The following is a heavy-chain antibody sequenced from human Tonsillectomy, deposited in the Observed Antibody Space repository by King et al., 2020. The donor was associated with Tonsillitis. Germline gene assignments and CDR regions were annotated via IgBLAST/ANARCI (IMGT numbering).Heavy chain of an antibody. CDR3: AKRRIRVLVGASDY. Sequence: VQLVESGGGLVQPGGSLRLSCAASGFTFSSYAMSWVRQAPGKGLEWVSAISGSGGSTYYADSVKGRFTISRDNSKNTLDLQMSSLRADDPAVYYCAKRRIRVLVGASDYWGQGTLVTVSS. CDR1: GFTFSSYA. V-gene: IGHV3-23*04. D-gene: IGHD1-26*01. CDR2: ISGSGGST. J-gene: IGHJ4*02.